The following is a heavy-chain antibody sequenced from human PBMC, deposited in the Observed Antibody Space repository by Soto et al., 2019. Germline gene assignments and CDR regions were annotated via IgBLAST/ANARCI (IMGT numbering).Heavy chain of an antibody. D-gene: IGHD5-12*01. Sequence: GGSLRLSCAPSGFTFSSYGMHWARQAPGKGLEWVAVICGSGSNKYYADSVKGRFTISRDNSKNTLYLQMNSLRAEDTAVYYCAKDRREWLRSDAFDIWGQGTMVTVSS. CDR2: ICGSGSNK. V-gene: IGHV3-33*06. J-gene: IGHJ3*02. CDR3: AKDRREWLRSDAFDI. CDR1: GFTFSSYG.